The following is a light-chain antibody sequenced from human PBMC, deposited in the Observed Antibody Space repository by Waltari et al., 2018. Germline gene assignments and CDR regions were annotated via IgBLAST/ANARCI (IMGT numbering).Light chain of an antibody. CDR3: QQGNIWPPII. CDR1: LIFRNT. Sequence: EVVLTQSPGTLSLSPGERATLSCRASLIFRNTLAWYQWKPGQAPRLLIYGASNRATGIPGRISGSGSGTDFTLTISSLEPEDSAVYYCQQGNIWPPIIFGGGTKVVIK. J-gene: IGKJ4*01. CDR2: GAS. V-gene: IGKV3-11*01.